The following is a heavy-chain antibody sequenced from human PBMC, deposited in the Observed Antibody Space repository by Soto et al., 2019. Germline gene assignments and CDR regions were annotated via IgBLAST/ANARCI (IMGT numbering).Heavy chain of an antibody. CDR2: IIPLFGTA. CDR3: ATELGENPASPLDA. CDR1: GVTFSSET. J-gene: IGHJ5*02. Sequence: QVQLVQSGADVKKPGSSVKVSCQASGVTFSSETLGWVRQAPGQGLEWVGGIIPLFGTASYAQKSQGRVTMTADESTSTVYMELSSLRSDDTAVYFCATELGENPASPLDAWGQGTLVTVSS. V-gene: IGHV1-69*01. D-gene: IGHD3-10*01.